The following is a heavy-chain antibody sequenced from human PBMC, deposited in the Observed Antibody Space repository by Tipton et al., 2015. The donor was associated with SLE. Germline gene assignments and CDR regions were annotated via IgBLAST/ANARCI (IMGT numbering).Heavy chain of an antibody. CDR3: ARGQHQLGRFDP. CDR1: GGCISTSSYY. Sequence: TLSLTCTVTGGCISTSSYYWSWIRQPAGKGLEWIGRIYNSGSTNYNPALKSRVTMSVDTSKNQFSLKLSSVTAADTAVHYCARGQHQLGRFDPWGQGTLVTVSS. V-gene: IGHV4-61*02. D-gene: IGHD1-1*01. J-gene: IGHJ5*02. CDR2: IYNSGST.